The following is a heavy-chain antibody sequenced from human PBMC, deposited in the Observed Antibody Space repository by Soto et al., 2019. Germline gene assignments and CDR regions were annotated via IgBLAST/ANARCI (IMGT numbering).Heavy chain of an antibody. CDR1: GFAFNNYG. V-gene: IGHV3-21*04. CDR2: ISKSDYT. J-gene: IGHJ6*02. CDR3: AKDRDIAYHLEGGFYYSGMDV. D-gene: IGHD5-12*01. Sequence: GGSLRLSCTVSGFAFNNYGINWVRQAPGKGLEWVSSISKSDYTYYSDSVKGRFAISRDNAKSSVSLQMNTLRVEDTARYYCAKDRDIAYHLEGGFYYSGMDVWGQGTTVTVSS.